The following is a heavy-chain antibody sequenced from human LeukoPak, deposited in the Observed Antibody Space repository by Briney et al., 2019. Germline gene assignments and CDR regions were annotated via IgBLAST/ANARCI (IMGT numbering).Heavy chain of an antibody. V-gene: IGHV3-21*01. Sequence: WGSLSLSCAASGFTFSSNSLIWVRQAPGHGLELVSSIGSCCSDISYADSVKGRLTIFSDNANNTLYLQMNSLRAEDTAVYYSARDQAPGSCSSTSCYWQIDYWGQGTLVTVSS. CDR2: IGSCCSDI. J-gene: IGHJ4*02. CDR3: ARDQAPGSCSSTSCYWQIDY. D-gene: IGHD2-2*01. CDR1: GFTFSSNS.